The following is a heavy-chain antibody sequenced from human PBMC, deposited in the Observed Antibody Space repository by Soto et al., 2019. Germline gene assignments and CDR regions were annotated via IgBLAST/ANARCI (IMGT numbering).Heavy chain of an antibody. V-gene: IGHV1-3*01. Sequence: ASVKVSCKAAGYTFSTYAIHWVRQAPGQRLEWMGWINPGSGNRKYSQNFQGRVTISGDTSASTAFMELSSLTSEDTAVYYCTKAEGGRSRFGGWIYWGPGTLVTVYS. J-gene: IGHJ4*02. D-gene: IGHD3-10*01. CDR1: GYTFSTYA. CDR3: TKAEGGRSRFGGWIY. CDR2: INPGSGNR.